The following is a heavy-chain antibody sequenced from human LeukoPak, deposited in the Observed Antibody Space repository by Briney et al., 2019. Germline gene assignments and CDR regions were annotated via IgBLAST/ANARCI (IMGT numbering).Heavy chain of an antibody. J-gene: IGHJ4*02. CDR2: IYYDGDT. Sequence: SETLSLTCTVSDGSMSSYYWSWIRQPPGKGLEWIGYIYYDGDTSYNASLKSRVTISIDTSKNQFCLKLDSVTAADTAMYYCVRDSRNYGIYWGQGTLVTVSS. D-gene: IGHD3-9*01. V-gene: IGHV4-59*01. CDR3: VRDSRNYGIY. CDR1: DGSMSSYY.